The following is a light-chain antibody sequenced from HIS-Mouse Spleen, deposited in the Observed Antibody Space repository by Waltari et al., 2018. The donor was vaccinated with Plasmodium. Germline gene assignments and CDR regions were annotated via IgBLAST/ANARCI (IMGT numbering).Light chain of an antibody. Sequence: EIVMTQSPATLSLSPGERATLSCRASQSVSSSYLSWYQQKPGQAPRLLIYGASTRATGLPARFSGSGAGTDFTLTISSLQPEDFAVYYCQQDYNLLTFGGGTKVEIK. V-gene: IGKV3D-7*01. J-gene: IGKJ4*02. CDR1: QSVSSSY. CDR3: QQDYNLLT. CDR2: GAS.